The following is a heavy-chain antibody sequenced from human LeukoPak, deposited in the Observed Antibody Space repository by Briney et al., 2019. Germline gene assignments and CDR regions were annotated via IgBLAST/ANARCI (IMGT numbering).Heavy chain of an antibody. Sequence: GGSLRLSCAASGFTFSSYGMHWVRQAPGKGLEWVAVISYDGSNKYYADSVKGRFTISRDNSKNTLYLQMNRLRAEDTAVYYCAKGRYCSSSSCEGNWFDPWGQGTLVTVSS. D-gene: IGHD2-2*01. CDR3: AKGRYCSSSSCEGNWFDP. CDR2: ISYDGSNK. J-gene: IGHJ5*02. V-gene: IGHV3-30*18. CDR1: GFTFSSYG.